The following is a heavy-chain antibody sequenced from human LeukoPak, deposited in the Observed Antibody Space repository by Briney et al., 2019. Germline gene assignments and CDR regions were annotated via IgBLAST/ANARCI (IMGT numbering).Heavy chain of an antibody. V-gene: IGHV3-7*04. Sequence: GGCLRLSCAVSGLNFRSFWMSWVRQAPGKGLEWVANIIQDGSEKFYVDSVKGRFTISRDNAKNSLYLQINSLRAEDSAVYFCARGFYFSMTELYYLDLWGRGTLVTVSP. D-gene: IGHD2-8*01. J-gene: IGHJ2*01. CDR1: GLNFRSFW. CDR2: IIQDGSEK. CDR3: ARGFYFSMTELYYLDL.